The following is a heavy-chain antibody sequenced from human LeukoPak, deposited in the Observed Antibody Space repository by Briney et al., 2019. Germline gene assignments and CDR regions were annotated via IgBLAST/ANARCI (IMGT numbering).Heavy chain of an antibody. J-gene: IGHJ4*02. CDR3: ARGGYSYGPRGDYFDY. Sequence: ASVKVSCKASGYTFTGYYMHWVRQAPGQGLEWMGWINPNSGGTNYAQKFQGRVTMTRDTSVSTAYMELSRLRSDDTAVYYCARGGYSYGPRGDYFDYWGQGTLVTVSS. CDR2: INPNSGGT. CDR1: GYTFTGYY. V-gene: IGHV1-2*02. D-gene: IGHD5-18*01.